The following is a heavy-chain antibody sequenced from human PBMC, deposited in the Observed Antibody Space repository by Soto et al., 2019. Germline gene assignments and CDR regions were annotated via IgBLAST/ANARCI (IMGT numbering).Heavy chain of an antibody. D-gene: IGHD5-12*01. Sequence: EVQLVESGGGLVQPGGSLRLSCAASGFTFSSDWMSWVRQAPGKGLEWVANIKQDGSEKYYVDSVKGRFTISRDNAQNSLYLQMNSLRAEDTAVYYCARDRNDRHWLLYWGQGTLVTVSS. V-gene: IGHV3-7*01. CDR2: IKQDGSEK. CDR1: GFTFSSDW. CDR3: ARDRNDRHWLLY. J-gene: IGHJ4*02.